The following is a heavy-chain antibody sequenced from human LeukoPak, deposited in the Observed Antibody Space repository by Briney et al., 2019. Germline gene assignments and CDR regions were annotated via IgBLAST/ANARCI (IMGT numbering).Heavy chain of an antibody. J-gene: IGHJ4*02. D-gene: IGHD2-15*01. V-gene: IGHV1-18*01. CDR3: ARPHCSGGSCYEVDY. Sequence: ASVKVSCKASGYTFTSYGISWVRQAPGQGLEWMGGINVYNGNTNYGQNLQGRVTMTTDTSTSTAYMELRSLRSDDTAVYYCARPHCSGGSCYEVDYCGQGTLV. CDR2: INVYNGNT. CDR1: GYTFTSYG.